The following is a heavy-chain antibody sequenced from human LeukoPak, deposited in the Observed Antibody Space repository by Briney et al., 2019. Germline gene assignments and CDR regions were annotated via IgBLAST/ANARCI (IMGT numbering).Heavy chain of an antibody. J-gene: IGHJ4*02. D-gene: IGHD3-10*01. CDR2: IGGRDGST. CDR3: AKGHYYGSGSSDY. CDR1: GFTFSSYA. V-gene: IGHV3-23*01. Sequence: PGGSLRLSCAASGFTFSSYAMSWVRQAPGKGLEWVSAIGGRDGSTYYADSVKGRFTISRDNSKNTLYVQMNSLRAEDTAVYYCAKGHYYGSGSSDYWGQGTLVTVSS.